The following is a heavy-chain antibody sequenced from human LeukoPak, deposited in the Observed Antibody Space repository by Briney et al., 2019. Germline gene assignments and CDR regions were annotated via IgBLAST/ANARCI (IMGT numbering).Heavy chain of an antibody. CDR2: IYYSGST. CDR3: ARGRCSGGSCSSYYFDY. Sequence: SETLSLTRTVSGGSISSYYWSWIRQPPGKGLEWIGYIYYSGSTNYNPSLKSRVTISVDTSKNQFSLKLSSVTVADTAIYYCARGRCSGGSCSSYYFDYWGQGTLVTVSS. V-gene: IGHV4-59*01. J-gene: IGHJ4*02. D-gene: IGHD2-15*01. CDR1: GGSISSYY.